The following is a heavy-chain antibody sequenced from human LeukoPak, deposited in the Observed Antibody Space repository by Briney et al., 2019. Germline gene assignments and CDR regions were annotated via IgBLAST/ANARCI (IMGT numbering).Heavy chain of an antibody. Sequence: SETLSLTCTVSGGSIRSDFWSWIRQPPGKGLEWIEYVYYSGSTNYSPSLNSRVTISIDTSKNKFSLKLTSVTAADTAVYYCARGGSSSVNYYYYMDVWGKGTTVTVSS. J-gene: IGHJ6*03. V-gene: IGHV4-59*01. D-gene: IGHD6-6*01. CDR1: GGSIRSDF. CDR3: ARGGSSSVNYYYYMDV. CDR2: VYYSGST.